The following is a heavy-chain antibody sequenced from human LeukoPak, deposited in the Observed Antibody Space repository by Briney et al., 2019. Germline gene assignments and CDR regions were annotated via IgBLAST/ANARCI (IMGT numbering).Heavy chain of an antibody. J-gene: IGHJ4*02. D-gene: IGHD5-12*01. CDR1: GYRFTTHW. CDR2: IFPGDSDT. Sequence: GESLKISCKGSGYRFTTHWIGWVRQMPGKGLEWMGIIFPGDSDTAYSPSFQGHVTISADKSISTAFLQWSSLKASDSAMYYCARLPGIVATIERYFDYWGQGTLVTVSS. CDR3: ARLPGIVATIERYFDY. V-gene: IGHV5-51*01.